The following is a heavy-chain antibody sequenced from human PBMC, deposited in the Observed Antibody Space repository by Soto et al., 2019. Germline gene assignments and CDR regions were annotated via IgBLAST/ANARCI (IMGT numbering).Heavy chain of an antibody. CDR1: GGSISSYY. J-gene: IGHJ4*02. Sequence: SETLSLTCTVSGGSISSYYWSWIRQPPGKGLEWIGYIYYSGSTNYNPSLKSRVTISVDTSKNQFSLKLNSMTAADTAVYYCARHNYGSGSTYFDYWGQGALVTVSS. D-gene: IGHD3-10*01. CDR2: IYYSGST. CDR3: ARHNYGSGSTYFDY. V-gene: IGHV4-59*08.